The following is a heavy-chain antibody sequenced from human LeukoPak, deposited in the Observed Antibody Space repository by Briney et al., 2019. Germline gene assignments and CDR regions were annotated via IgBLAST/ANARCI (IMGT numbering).Heavy chain of an antibody. Sequence: GGSLRLSCAASGFTFSSYAMSWVRQAPGKGLEWVSAISGSGGSTYYADSVKGRFTISRDNAKNSLYLQMNSLRVEDTAVYYCAKDRIAEYYGSGSYYNGPGAFDIWGQGTMVTVSS. D-gene: IGHD3-10*01. CDR2: ISGSGGST. CDR1: GFTFSSYA. J-gene: IGHJ3*02. V-gene: IGHV3-23*01. CDR3: AKDRIAEYYGSGSYYNGPGAFDI.